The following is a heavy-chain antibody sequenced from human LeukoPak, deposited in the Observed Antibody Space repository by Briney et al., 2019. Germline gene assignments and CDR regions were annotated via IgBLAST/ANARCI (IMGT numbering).Heavy chain of an antibody. CDR1: GFTFSSYS. V-gene: IGHV3-21*01. Sequence: GGSLRLSCAASGFTFSSYSMNWVRQAPGKGLEWVSSISSSSSYIYYADSVKGRFTISRDNAKNSLYLQMNSLRAEDTAVYYCATGMYSSGWLSYYYYGMDVWGQGTTVTVSS. CDR3: ATGMYSSGWLSYYYYGMDV. CDR2: ISSSSSYI. D-gene: IGHD6-19*01. J-gene: IGHJ6*02.